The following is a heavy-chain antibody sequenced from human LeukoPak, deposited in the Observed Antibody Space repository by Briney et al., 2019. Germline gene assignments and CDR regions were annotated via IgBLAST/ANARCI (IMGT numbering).Heavy chain of an antibody. CDR1: GYTFTSYG. V-gene: IGHV1-18*01. CDR2: ISAYNGNT. Sequence: ASVKVSCKASGYTFTSYGISWVRQAPGQGLEWMGWISAYNGNTNYAQKLQGRVTMTTDTSTSTAYMELRSLRSDDTAVYYCARDRGSSSDYYDSSGMGGYWGQGTLVTVSS. CDR3: ARDRGSSSDYYDSSGMGGY. D-gene: IGHD3-22*01. J-gene: IGHJ4*02.